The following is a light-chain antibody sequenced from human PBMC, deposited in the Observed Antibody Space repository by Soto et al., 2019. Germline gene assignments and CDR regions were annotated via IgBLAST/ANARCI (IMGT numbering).Light chain of an antibody. Sequence: QSVLTQPASVSGSPGQSVTISCAGTINDIGRFDFVSWYRQHPGEAPKLILYGVSDRPSGVSDRFSGSKSDDTASLTISGLQTEDEADYYCSSYTSSSYVFGTGTKLTVL. J-gene: IGLJ1*01. CDR2: GVS. CDR3: SSYTSSSYV. V-gene: IGLV2-14*01. CDR1: INDIGRFDF.